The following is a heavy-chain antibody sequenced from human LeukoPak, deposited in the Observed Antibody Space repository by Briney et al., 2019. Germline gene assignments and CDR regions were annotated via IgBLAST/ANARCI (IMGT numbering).Heavy chain of an antibody. CDR2: IILILGTA. CDR1: GGTFSSYA. J-gene: IGHJ6*03. Sequence: GASVKVSSKASGGTFSSYAISWVRQDPGERLEWMGGIILILGTANYAQKFQGRVTITTDESTSTAYMELSSLRSEDTAVYYCARVRDSYYYYMDVWGKGTTVTVSS. CDR3: ARVRDSYYYYMDV. D-gene: IGHD2-21*01. V-gene: IGHV1-69*05.